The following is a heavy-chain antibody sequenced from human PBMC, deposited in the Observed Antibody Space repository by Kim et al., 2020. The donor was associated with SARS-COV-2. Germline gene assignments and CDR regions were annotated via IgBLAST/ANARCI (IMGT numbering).Heavy chain of an antibody. CDR2: IHISGEA. J-gene: IGHJ4*02. D-gene: IGHD6-13*01. CDR1: GFTLTNYD. CDR3: ARSIGAGPGTEYFDY. V-gene: IGHV3-13*01. Sequence: GGSLRLSCAASGFTLTNYDMHWVRQITGKGLEWVSSIHISGEAHYPGSVKGRFTISRESAENSLFLQMNSLRVGDTAVYFCARSIGAGPGTEYFDYWGQGTRVTVSS.